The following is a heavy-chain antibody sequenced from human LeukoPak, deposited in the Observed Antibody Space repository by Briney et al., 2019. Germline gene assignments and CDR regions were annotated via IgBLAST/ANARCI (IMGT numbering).Heavy chain of an antibody. V-gene: IGHV3-74*01. J-gene: IGHJ6*02. CDR3: AKDSPRETRYYYYGMDV. CDR2: IHSDGSST. CDR1: GFTFSSYW. Sequence: GGSLRLSCAASGFTFSSYWRHWVRQGPGKGLVWVSRIHSDGSSTTYADSVKGRFTISRDNAKNTLYLQMNSLRAEDTAVYYCAKDSPRETRYYYYGMDVWGQGTTVTVSS.